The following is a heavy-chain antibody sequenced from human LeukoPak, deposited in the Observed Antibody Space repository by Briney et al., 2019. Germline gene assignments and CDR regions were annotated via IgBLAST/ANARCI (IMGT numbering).Heavy chain of an antibody. CDR3: AKGAYCSGGSCYLGDLDY. CDR2: TRNKANTYTT. D-gene: IGHD2-15*01. Sequence: GGSLRLPCAASGFTFSDHYMDWVRQAPGKGLEWVGLTRNKANTYTTEYAASVKGRFTISRDDSKNSLYLQMNSLKTEDTAVYYCAKGAYCSGGSCYLGDLDYWGQGTLVTVSS. J-gene: IGHJ4*02. V-gene: IGHV3-72*01. CDR1: GFTFSDHY.